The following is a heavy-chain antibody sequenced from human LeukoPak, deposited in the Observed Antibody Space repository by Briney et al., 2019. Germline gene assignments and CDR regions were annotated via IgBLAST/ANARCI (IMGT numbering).Heavy chain of an antibody. Sequence: ASVKVSCKASGGTFSSYAISWVRQAPGRGLEWMGRIIPILGIANYAQKFQGRVTITADKSTSTAYMELSSLRSEDTAVYYCAREYCSGGSCYSSYWGQGTLVTVSS. D-gene: IGHD2-15*01. CDR2: IIPILGIA. CDR1: GGTFSSYA. J-gene: IGHJ4*02. CDR3: AREYCSGGSCYSSY. V-gene: IGHV1-69*04.